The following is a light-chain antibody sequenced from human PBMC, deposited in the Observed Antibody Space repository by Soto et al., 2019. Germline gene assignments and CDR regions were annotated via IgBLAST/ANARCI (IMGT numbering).Light chain of an antibody. J-gene: IGKJ1*01. CDR3: HQYGGSPPWT. CDR2: GAS. CDR1: QSVNVNY. Sequence: EIVLTQSPGTLSLSPGERATLSCRASQSVNVNYLAWYQQKPGQAPRLRIYGASSRATGIPDRFSGSGSGTDFTLTISRLEPEDCVVYFCHQYGGSPPWTFGHVTKVEIK. V-gene: IGKV3-20*01.